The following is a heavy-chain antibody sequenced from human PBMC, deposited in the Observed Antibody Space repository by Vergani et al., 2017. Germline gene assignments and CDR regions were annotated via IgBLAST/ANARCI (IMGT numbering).Heavy chain of an antibody. CDR3: AKNNRYSGYQAYFDY. D-gene: IGHD5-12*01. V-gene: IGHV3-23*01. Sequence: EVQLLESGGGSAQPGESLRLSCVASGFTFTAHGLNWVRQAPGKGLEWVSGISGQNFRTHYADSVKGRFTISRDDSKNTVYLQMNSLRAEDTAIYYCAKNNRYSGYQAYFDYWGQGTLVTVSS. CDR2: ISGQNFRT. J-gene: IGHJ4*02. CDR1: GFTFTAHG.